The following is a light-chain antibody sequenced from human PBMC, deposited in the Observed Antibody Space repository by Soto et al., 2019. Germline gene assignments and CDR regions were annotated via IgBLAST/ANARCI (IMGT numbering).Light chain of an antibody. Sequence: EIAMAQSPATLSVPPGERAPLSWRASQSVSIALAWYQQKPGQAPRLLIYGASTRATGIPVRFSGSASGTEFTLTISSLQSEDFTVYYCQQYDKWPLTFGQGTKVDIK. J-gene: IGKJ1*01. V-gene: IGKV3-15*01. CDR3: QQYDKWPLT. CDR2: GAS. CDR1: QSVSIA.